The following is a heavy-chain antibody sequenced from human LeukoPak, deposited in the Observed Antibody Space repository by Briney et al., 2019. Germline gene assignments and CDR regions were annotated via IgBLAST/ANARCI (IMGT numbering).Heavy chain of an antibody. D-gene: IGHD4-17*01. J-gene: IGHJ6*02. CDR2: ISSSSSYI. CDR3: ARAEGDYGDYLGYYYYGMDV. V-gene: IGHV3-21*01. Sequence: GGSLRLSCAASGFTFSSYAMSWVRQAPGKGLEWVSSISSSSSYIYYADSVKGRFTISRDNAKNSLYLQMNSLRAEDTAVYYCARAEGDYGDYLGYYYYGMDVWGQGTTVTVSS. CDR1: GFTFSSYA.